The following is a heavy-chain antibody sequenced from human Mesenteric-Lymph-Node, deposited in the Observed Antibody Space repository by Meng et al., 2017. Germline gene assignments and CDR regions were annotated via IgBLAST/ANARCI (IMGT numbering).Heavy chain of an antibody. D-gene: IGHD1-26*01. V-gene: IGHV3-23*01. CDR3: ARSGTYPYYFHY. Sequence: GGSLRLSCAASGFTFSNYAMNWVRQAPGKGLEWVSTISGSGDFTYYTDSVKGRFSISRDNAKNSLYLQMNSLRAEDTAVYFCARSGTYPYYFHYWGLGTVVTVSS. CDR2: ISGSGDFT. J-gene: IGHJ4*01. CDR1: GFTFSNYA.